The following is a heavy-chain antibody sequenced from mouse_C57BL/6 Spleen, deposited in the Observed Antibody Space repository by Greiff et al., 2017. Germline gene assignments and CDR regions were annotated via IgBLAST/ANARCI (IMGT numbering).Heavy chain of an antibody. Sequence: EVKVEESEGGLVQPGSSMKLSCTASGFTFSDYYMAWVRQVPEKGLEWVANINYDGSSTYYLDSLKSRFIISRDNAKNILYLQMSSLKSEDTATYYCARVLYYGSSLDYWGQGTTLTVSS. CDR3: ARVLYYGSSLDY. J-gene: IGHJ2*01. CDR2: INYDGSST. D-gene: IGHD1-1*01. CDR1: GFTFSDYY. V-gene: IGHV5-16*01.